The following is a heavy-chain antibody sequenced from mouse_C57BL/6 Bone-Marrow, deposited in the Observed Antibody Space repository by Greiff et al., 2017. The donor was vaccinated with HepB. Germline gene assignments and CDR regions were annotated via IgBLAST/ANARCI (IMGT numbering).Heavy chain of an antibody. D-gene: IGHD4-1*01. CDR3: TREANWGPYYFDY. Sequence: EVQVVESGEGLVKPGGSLKLSCAASGFTFSSYAMSWVRQTPEKRLEWVAYISSGGDYIYYADTVKGRFTISRDNARNTLYLQMSSLKSEDTAMYYCTREANWGPYYFDYWGQGTTLTVSS. V-gene: IGHV5-9-1*02. J-gene: IGHJ2*01. CDR1: GFTFSSYA. CDR2: ISSGGDYI.